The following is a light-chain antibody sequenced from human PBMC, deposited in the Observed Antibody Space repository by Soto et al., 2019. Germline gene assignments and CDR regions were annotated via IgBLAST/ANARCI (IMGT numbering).Light chain of an antibody. Sequence: QSVLTQPASVSGSPGQSITISCTETSSDVGGYNYVSWYQQHPGKAPKLMIYDVSNRPSGVSNRFSGSKSGNTASLTISGLQAEDEADYYCSSYTSSTTPVFGGATKLTVL. CDR2: DVS. V-gene: IGLV2-14*01. CDR3: SSYTSSTTPV. J-gene: IGLJ2*01. CDR1: SSDVGGYNY.